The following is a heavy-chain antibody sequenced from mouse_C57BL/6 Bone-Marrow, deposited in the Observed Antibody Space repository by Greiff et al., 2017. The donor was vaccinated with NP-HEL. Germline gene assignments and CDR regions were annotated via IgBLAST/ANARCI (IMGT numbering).Heavy chain of an antibody. CDR3: AREGGYCWYFDV. J-gene: IGHJ1*03. Sequence: EVKLVESGGGLVKPGGSLKLSCAASGFTFSSYAMSWVRQTPEKRLEWVATISDGGSYTYYPDNVKGRFTISRDNAKNNLYLQMSHLKSEDTAMYYCAREGGYCWYFDVWGTGTTVTVSS. CDR2: ISDGGSYT. CDR1: GFTFSSYA. V-gene: IGHV5-4*01. D-gene: IGHD2-3*01.